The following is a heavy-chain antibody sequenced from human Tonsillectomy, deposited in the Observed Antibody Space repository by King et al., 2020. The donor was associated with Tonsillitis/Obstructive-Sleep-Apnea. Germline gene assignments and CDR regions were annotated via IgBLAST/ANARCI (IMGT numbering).Heavy chain of an antibody. V-gene: IGHV4-59*01. CDR2: IYYSGST. CDR3: AREVGFYDSSGYYYPDYFDY. CDR1: GGSISSYY. J-gene: IGHJ4*02. D-gene: IGHD3-22*01. Sequence: VQLQESGPGLVKPSETLSLTCTVSGGSISSYYWSWIRQPPGKGLEWIGYIYYSGSTNYNPSLKSRVTLSVDTSKNQFSLKLSSVTAADTAVYYCAREVGFYDSSGYYYPDYFDYWGQGTLVTVSS.